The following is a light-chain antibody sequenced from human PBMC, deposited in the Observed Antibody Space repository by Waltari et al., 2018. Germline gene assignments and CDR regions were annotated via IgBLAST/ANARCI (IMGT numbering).Light chain of an antibody. Sequence: EVVLTQSPGTLSLSPGETATLSCRASQSIGRYLVWYQQKSGQAPRLLIYGASTRATGIPGRFSGSGSGTDFSLTISRLEAEDVAVYYCQNHERLPATFGQGTKVEIK. CDR3: QNHERLPAT. V-gene: IGKV3-20*01. CDR2: GAS. J-gene: IGKJ1*01. CDR1: QSIGRY.